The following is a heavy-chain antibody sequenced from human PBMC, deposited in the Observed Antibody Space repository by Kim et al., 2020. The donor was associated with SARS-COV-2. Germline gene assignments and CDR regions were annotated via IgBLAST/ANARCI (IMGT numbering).Heavy chain of an antibody. CDR1: GFTFGSFA. D-gene: IGHD4-4*01. Sequence: GGSLRLSCVASGFTFGSFAMSWVRQAPGKGLEWVSAIGGSSGNTYYADSVKGRFIISRDNSKNMLYLQMSGLRTEDTAVYFCVRNSGCEYLYYCKSWGQGTLVIVSS. V-gene: IGHV3-23*01. CDR3: VRNSGCEYLYYCKS. J-gene: IGHJ4*01. CDR2: IGGSSGNT.